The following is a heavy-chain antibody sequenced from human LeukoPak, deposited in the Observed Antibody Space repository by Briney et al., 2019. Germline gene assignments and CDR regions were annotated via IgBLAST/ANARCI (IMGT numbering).Heavy chain of an antibody. J-gene: IGHJ4*02. D-gene: IGHD3-10*01. V-gene: IGHV3-23*01. CDR2: ISGSGGST. CDR3: AKTPKIRGVSNFDY. CDR1: GFTFSSYA. Sequence: GGSLRLSCAASGFTFSSYAMSWVRQAPGKGLEWVSGISGSGGSTYYADSVKGWFTISRDNSKNTLYLQMNSLRTEDTAVYYCAKTPKIRGVSNFDYWGQGTLVTVSS.